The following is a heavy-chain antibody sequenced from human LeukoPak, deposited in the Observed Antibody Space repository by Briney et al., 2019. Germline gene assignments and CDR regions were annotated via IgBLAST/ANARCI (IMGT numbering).Heavy chain of an antibody. V-gene: IGHV3-23*01. CDR2: IICGGVTT. J-gene: IGHJ4*02. D-gene: IGHD6-19*01. Sequence: GGSLSLSCAASGFPFSNYAMSWVRPAPGKGLEWVSSIICGGVTTYYADSAKGRFTISRDNSKNTLYLQMNSLRAEDTAVYYCPRQSYASGWNPFDYWGQGILVTVSS. CDR1: GFPFSNYA. CDR3: PRQSYASGWNPFDY.